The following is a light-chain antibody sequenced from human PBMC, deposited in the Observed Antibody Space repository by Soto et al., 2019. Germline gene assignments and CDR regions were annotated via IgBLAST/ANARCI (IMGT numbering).Light chain of an antibody. V-gene: IGKV3-15*01. CDR1: QSVGSSY. CDR3: QQYNKWPIT. J-gene: IGKJ5*01. CDR2: RAS. Sequence: EVVMTQSPGTLSLSPGERATLSCRASQSVGSSYLAWYQQTPGQAPRLLIYRASTRAAGLPDRFSGSGSETEFTLTISSVQSEDFAVYYCQQYNKWPITFGQGTRLEI.